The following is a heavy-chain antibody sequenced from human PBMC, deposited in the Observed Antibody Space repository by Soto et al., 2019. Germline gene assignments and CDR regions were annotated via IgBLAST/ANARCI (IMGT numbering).Heavy chain of an antibody. D-gene: IGHD6-13*01. CDR1: GFTFSSYA. CDR2: ISGSGGSA. Sequence: PGGSLRLSCAASGFTFSSYAMTWVRQAPGKGLEWVSGISGSGGSADYADSVKGRFIISRDNSKNTLYLQMNSLRADDTAVYYYAKGTSSIAAADKGPFDYWGQGTLVTVSS. J-gene: IGHJ4*02. CDR3: AKGTSSIAAADKGPFDY. V-gene: IGHV3-23*01.